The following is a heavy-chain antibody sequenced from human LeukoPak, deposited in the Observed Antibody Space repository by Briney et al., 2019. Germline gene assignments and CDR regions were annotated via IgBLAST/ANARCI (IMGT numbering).Heavy chain of an antibody. Sequence: GGSLRLSCAASGFTFSIYSLSWVRQAPGKGLEWVSAISGSGGSTYYADSVKGRFTISRDNSKNTLYLQMNSLRAEDTAVYYCAKDRSDNNTWYAGSHWGQGTLVTVSS. CDR2: ISGSGGST. CDR3: AKDRSDNNTWYAGSH. J-gene: IGHJ4*02. CDR1: GFTFSIYS. D-gene: IGHD2-8*01. V-gene: IGHV3-23*01.